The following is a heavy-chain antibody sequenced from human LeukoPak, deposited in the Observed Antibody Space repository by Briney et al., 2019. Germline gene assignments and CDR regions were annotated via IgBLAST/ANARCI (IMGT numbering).Heavy chain of an antibody. Sequence: SETLSLTCTVSGGSISSYYWSWIRQPPGKGLEWIGYIYYSGSTNYNPSLKSRVTISVDTSKNQFSLKLSSVTAADTAVYYCARQGYPFYYYGMDVWGQGITVTVSS. CDR3: ARQGYPFYYYGMDV. V-gene: IGHV4-59*08. D-gene: IGHD2-15*01. CDR2: IYYSGST. J-gene: IGHJ6*02. CDR1: GGSISSYY.